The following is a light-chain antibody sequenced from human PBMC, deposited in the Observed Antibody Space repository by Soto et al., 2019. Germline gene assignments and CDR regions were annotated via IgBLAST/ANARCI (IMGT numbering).Light chain of an antibody. CDR3: QKYNRAPLT. Sequence: DIQMTQSPSSLSASVGDRVTISCRASQDISNFLAWYQQIPGKIPKLLIYATSTLQSGVPSRFSGSGSGTDFTLTISSLQPEDVATYYCQKYNRAPLTFGQGTKVEVK. V-gene: IGKV1-27*01. CDR1: QDISNF. J-gene: IGKJ1*01. CDR2: ATS.